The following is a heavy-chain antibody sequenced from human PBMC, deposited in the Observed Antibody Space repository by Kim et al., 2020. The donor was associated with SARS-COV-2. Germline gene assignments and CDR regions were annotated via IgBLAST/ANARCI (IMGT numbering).Heavy chain of an antibody. J-gene: IGHJ3*02. D-gene: IGHD2-8*01. CDR1: GGSFSGYY. V-gene: IGHV4-34*01. CDR2: INHSGST. CDR3: GVGYLGAFDI. Sequence: SETLSLTCAVYGGSFSGYYWSWIRQPPGKGLEWIGEINHSGSTNYNPSLKSRVTISVDTSKNQFSLKLSSVTAADTAVYYCGVGYLGAFDIWGQGTMVTVSS.